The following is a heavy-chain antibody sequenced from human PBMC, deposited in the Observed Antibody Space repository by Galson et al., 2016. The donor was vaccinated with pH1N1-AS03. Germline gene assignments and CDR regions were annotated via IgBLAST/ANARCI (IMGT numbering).Heavy chain of an antibody. CDR1: GYSISTGYY. CDR2: IYHTGTS. D-gene: IGHD2-15*01. V-gene: IGHV4-38-2*01. CDR3: VRGGREIRSDAIFPGGADS. J-gene: IGHJ4*02. Sequence: SETLSLTCDVSGYSISTGYYWGWIRQPPGQGLEWIGSIYHTGTSHYNPSVKSRVIISVDTSKNQFSLKLSSASAADTAVYYCVRGGREIRSDAIFPGGADSWGRGTLVSVSS.